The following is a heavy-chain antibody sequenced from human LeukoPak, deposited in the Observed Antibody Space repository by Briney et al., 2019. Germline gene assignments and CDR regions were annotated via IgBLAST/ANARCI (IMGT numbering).Heavy chain of an antibody. CDR3: ARGGDYGDLRYFDY. CDR1: GGSVRNYY. D-gene: IGHD4-17*01. J-gene: IGHJ4*02. Sequence: PSETLSLTCSVSGGSVRNYYWNWIRQPPGKGLEWIGYVYYTGSSNSYPSLKSRVTMFVDTSKNQLSLRLSSVSALDTAVYYCARGGDYGDLRYFDYWGQGTLVTVSS. CDR2: VYYTGSS. V-gene: IGHV4-59*02.